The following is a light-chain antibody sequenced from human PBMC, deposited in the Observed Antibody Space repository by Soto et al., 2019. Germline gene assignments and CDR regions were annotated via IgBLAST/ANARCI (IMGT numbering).Light chain of an antibody. CDR2: GAS. CDR1: QSVSSSY. V-gene: IGKV3-20*01. Sequence: EIVLTQSPGTLSLSPGERATLSCRASQSVSSSYLVWYQQKPGQAHTLLIYGASTRATGIPDRFSGSGSGTDFTLTISRLEPEDFAVYYCQQYGNSPWTFGQGTKVEI. J-gene: IGKJ1*01. CDR3: QQYGNSPWT.